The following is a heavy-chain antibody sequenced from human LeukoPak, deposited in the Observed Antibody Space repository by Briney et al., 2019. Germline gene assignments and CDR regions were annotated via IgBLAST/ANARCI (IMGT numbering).Heavy chain of an antibody. CDR2: INPNSGGT. J-gene: IGHJ5*01. D-gene: IGHD5-18*01. CDR3: ARDSAPGDTYGLLGIDS. V-gene: IGHV1-2*02. CDR1: GYTFTGYY. Sequence: ASVKVSCKASGYTFTGYYMHWVRQAPGQGLEWMGWINPNSGGTNYAQKFQGRVTMTRDTSISAAYMELSRLRSDDTAVYYCARDSAPGDTYGLLGIDSWGQGTLVTVSS.